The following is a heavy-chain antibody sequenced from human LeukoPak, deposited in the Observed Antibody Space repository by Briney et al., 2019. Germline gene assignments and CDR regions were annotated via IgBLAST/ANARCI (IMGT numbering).Heavy chain of an antibody. D-gene: IGHD3-3*01. CDR3: AREYYDFWSGYPFDY. CDR2: ISYDGSNK. V-gene: IGHV3-30*01. Sequence: PGGSLRLSCAASGFTFSSYAMHWVRQAPGKGLEWVAVISYDGSNKYYADSVKGRFTISRDNSKNTLYLQMNSLRAEDTAVYYCAREYYDFWSGYPFDYWGQGTLVTVSS. CDR1: GFTFSSYA. J-gene: IGHJ4*02.